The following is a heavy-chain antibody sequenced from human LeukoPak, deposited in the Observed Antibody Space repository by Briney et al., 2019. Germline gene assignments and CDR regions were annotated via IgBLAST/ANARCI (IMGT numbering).Heavy chain of an antibody. CDR2: INHSGST. J-gene: IGHJ4*02. V-gene: IGHV4-34*01. CDR1: GGSFSGYY. CDR3: GRGCSSTSCYTVDY. Sequence: SETQSLTCAVYGGSFSGYYWSWIRQPPGKGLEWIGEINHSGSTNYNPSLKSRVTISVDTSKNQFSLKLSSVTAADTAVYYCGRGCSSTSCYTVDYWGQGTLVTVSS. D-gene: IGHD2-2*02.